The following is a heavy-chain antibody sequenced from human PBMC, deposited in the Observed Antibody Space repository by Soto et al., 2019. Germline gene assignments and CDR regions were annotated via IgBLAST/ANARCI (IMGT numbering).Heavy chain of an antibody. V-gene: IGHV4-61*01. D-gene: IGHD2-2*02. J-gene: IGHJ6*02. CDR1: GGSVSSGSYY. CDR3: ARDRLVPAAIQYYYYGMDV. CDR2: IYYSGST. Sequence: LSLTCTVSGGSVSSGSYYWSWIRQPPGKGLEWIGYIYYSGSTNYNPSLKSRVTISVDTSKNQFSLKLSSVTAADTAVYYCARDRLVPAAIQYYYYGMDVWGQGTTVTVSS.